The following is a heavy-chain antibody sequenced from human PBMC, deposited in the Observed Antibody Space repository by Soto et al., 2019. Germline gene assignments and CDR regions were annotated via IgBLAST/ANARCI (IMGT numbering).Heavy chain of an antibody. D-gene: IGHD5-18*01. CDR2: IYSSGTT. CDR1: GYSISSNYY. J-gene: IGHJ4*02. V-gene: IGHV4-38-2*02. Sequence: SETLSLTCTVSGYSISSNYYWGWIRQPPGKGLEGIASIYSSGTTFYNPSLKSRVTMSIDTSQNQLSLQLSSVTAADTAVFYCVSRHGFSPGDSFDSSGPGTLVTVSS. CDR3: VSRHGFSPGDSFDS.